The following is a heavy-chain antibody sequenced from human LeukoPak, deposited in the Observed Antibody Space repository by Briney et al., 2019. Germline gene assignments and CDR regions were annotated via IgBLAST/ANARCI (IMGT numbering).Heavy chain of an antibody. CDR2: IYPGDSDT. V-gene: IGHV5-51*01. Sequence: GESLKISCKASGYSFTSYWIGWVRQMPGKGLEWMGIIYPGDSDTRYSPSFQGQVTISADKSISTAYLQWSSLKASDTAMYYCASSSEQSYYYYYGMDVWGQGTTVTVSS. CDR3: ASSSEQSYYYYYGMDV. D-gene: IGHD1/OR15-1a*01. CDR1: GYSFTSYW. J-gene: IGHJ6*02.